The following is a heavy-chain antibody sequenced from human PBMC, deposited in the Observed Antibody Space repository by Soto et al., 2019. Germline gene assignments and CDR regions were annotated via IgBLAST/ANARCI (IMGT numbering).Heavy chain of an antibody. CDR1: GGSMSGYY. D-gene: IGHD6-6*01. Sequence: QVQLQESGPGLVKPSETLSLTCRVSGGSMSGYYWSWIRQAPGKGLEWIGYVYYTGSTTYNPYLQSRVTISVDTSNKQFSLCLRLATAADAAVYFCARSIAVPSSHIDNCGQGIRVTVSS. CDR3: ARSIAVPSSHIDN. V-gene: IGHV4-59*01. CDR2: VYYTGST. J-gene: IGHJ4*02.